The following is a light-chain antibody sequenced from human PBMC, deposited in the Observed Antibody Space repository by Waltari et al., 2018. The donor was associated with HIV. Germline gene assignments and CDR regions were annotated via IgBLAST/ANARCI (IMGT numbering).Light chain of an antibody. J-gene: IGLJ1*01. CDR1: SDDIGSYNF. CDR3: CAYAAGHVTYV. Sequence: QSALTQPPSVSGSPGQSVTISCTGSSDDIGSYNFVSWYQQSPRKAPKLIIFDVNQRPSGVPERFSGSKSGNTASLTNSGLQTEDEADYCCCAYAAGHVTYVFGSGTAVAVL. V-gene: IGLV2-11*01. CDR2: DVN.